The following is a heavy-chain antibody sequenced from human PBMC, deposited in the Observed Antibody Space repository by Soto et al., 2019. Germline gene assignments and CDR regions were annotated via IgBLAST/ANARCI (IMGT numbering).Heavy chain of an antibody. D-gene: IGHD2-21*02. Sequence: QVHLVQSGAEVKKPGASVKVSCKTSGYTFTRYGISWVRQAPGQGLEWMGWISGYDGRTNFAQKVQDRVTMTTDTSTNTVYMELRSLRSDDTAVYYCAREGDVPYYSYGMDVWGQGTTVTVSS. V-gene: IGHV1-18*01. CDR1: GYTFTRYG. CDR2: ISGYDGRT. CDR3: AREGDVPYYSYGMDV. J-gene: IGHJ6*02.